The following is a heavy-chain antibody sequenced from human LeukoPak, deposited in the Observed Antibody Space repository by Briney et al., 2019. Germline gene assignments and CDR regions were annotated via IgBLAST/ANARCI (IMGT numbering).Heavy chain of an antibody. D-gene: IGHD4-17*01. CDR2: LSGTGSDI. V-gene: IGHV3-23*01. J-gene: IGHJ4*02. CDR3: AKSPMSTVTTNYFDY. CDR1: GFTFSNYA. Sequence: TGGSLRLSCAASGFTFSNYAINWVRQAPGKKLEWVSALSGTGSDIHYADSVKGRFTITRDNSENTLYLQMNSLRAEDTAVYYCAKSPMSTVTTNYFDYWGPGTLITVSS.